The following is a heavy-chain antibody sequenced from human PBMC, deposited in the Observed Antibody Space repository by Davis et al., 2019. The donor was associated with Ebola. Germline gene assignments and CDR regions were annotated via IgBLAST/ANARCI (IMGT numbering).Heavy chain of an antibody. CDR1: GFTFSSYS. Sequence: PGGSLRLSCAASGFTFSSYSMNWVRQAPGKGLEWVSSISSSSSYIYYADSVKGRFTISRDNAKNSLYLQMNSLRAEDTAVYYCARDGGPDYGDLYWYFDLWGRGTLVTVSS. V-gene: IGHV3-21*01. CDR2: ISSSSSYI. J-gene: IGHJ2*01. CDR3: ARDGGPDYGDLYWYFDL. D-gene: IGHD4-17*01.